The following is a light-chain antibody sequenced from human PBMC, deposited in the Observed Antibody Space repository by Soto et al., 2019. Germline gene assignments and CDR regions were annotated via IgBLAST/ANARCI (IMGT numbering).Light chain of an antibody. CDR3: QQYDSYPWT. CDR2: TAS. V-gene: IGKV1-5*03. J-gene: IGKJ1*01. Sequence: DVQLTQSPSPLSASLGDRVTITCRASQSIGSWLAWYHQKPGKVPKLLIYTASSLESGVPPRFSGSGSGTEFTLTISSLQPDDFATYYCQQYDSYPWTFGQGTKVEIK. CDR1: QSIGSW.